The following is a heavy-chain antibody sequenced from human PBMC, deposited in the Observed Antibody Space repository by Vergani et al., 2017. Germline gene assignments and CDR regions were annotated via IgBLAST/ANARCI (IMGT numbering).Heavy chain of an antibody. CDR1: GYSFTSYW. Sequence: EVQLVQSGAEVKKPGESLKISCKGSGYSFTSYWIGWVRQMPGKGLEWMGIIYTGDSVTRYSPSFQGQVTISADKAISTAYLQWSSLKASDTAMYYCAGHKRRGFGAPEMLFNIWGQGTMVTVSS. CDR3: AGHKRRGFGAPEMLFNI. V-gene: IGHV5-51*01. D-gene: IGHD3-10*01. J-gene: IGHJ3*02. CDR2: IYTGDSVT.